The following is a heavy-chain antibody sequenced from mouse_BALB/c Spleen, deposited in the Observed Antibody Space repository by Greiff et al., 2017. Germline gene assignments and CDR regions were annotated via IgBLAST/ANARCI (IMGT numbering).Heavy chain of an antibody. V-gene: IGHV5-12-2*01. J-gene: IGHJ3*01. CDR1: GFTFSSYT. D-gene: IGHD2-14*01. CDR3: ARRYRYDEDWFAY. Sequence: EVQLVESGGGLVQPGGSLKLSCAASGFTFSSYTMSWVRQTPEKRLEWVAYISNGGGSTYYPDTVKGRFTISRDNAKNTLYLQMSSLKSEDTAMYYCARRYRYDEDWFAYWGQGTLVTVSA. CDR2: ISNGGGST.